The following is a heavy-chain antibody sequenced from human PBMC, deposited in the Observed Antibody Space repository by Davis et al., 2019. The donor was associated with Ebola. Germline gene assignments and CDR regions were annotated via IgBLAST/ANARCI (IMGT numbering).Heavy chain of an antibody. V-gene: IGHV3-74*01. CDR2: INGDGSDT. CDR1: GFTFSTYW. D-gene: IGHD3-10*01. Sequence: PGGSLRLSCTASGFTFSTYWIHWVRQAPGKGLVWVSRINGDGSDTSYADSVQGRFTISRANAKNTLYLQMNSLRSEDTAVYYCARGGVSGGLDNWGQGTLVTVSS. CDR3: ARGGVSGGLDN. J-gene: IGHJ4*02.